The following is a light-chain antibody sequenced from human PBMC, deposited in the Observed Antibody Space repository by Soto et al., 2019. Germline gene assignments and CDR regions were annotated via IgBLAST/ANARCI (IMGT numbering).Light chain of an antibody. Sequence: SYELTQPPSVSVAPGLTAIITCEGNDIGGKSVHWYQPKPGQAPVLVVYDDSDRPSGIPERFSGSNSGDTATLTISRVEAGDEADYYCQVWDSRRDHYVFGTGTKLTVL. CDR2: DDS. CDR3: QVWDSRRDHYV. J-gene: IGLJ1*01. V-gene: IGLV3-21*02. CDR1: DIGGKS.